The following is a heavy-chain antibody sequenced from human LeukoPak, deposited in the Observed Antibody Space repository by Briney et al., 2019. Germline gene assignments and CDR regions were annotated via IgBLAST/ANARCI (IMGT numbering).Heavy chain of an antibody. CDR1: GFTFDDYA. D-gene: IGHD4-23*01. CDR2: ISWISGSI. J-gene: IGHJ4*02. V-gene: IGHV3-9*01. Sequence: GGSLRLSCAASGFTFDDYAMHWVRQAPGKGLEWVSGISWISGSIGYADSVKGRFTISRDNAKNSLYLQMNSLRVEDTAVYYCARGRPHGNDYWGQGTLVTVSS. CDR3: ARGRPHGNDY.